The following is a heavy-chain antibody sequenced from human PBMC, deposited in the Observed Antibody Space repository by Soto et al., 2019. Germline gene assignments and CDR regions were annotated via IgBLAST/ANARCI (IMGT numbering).Heavy chain of an antibody. D-gene: IGHD2-2*01. CDR3: ASDPEDCSSTSCYWG. J-gene: IGHJ4*02. CDR2: VYYSGST. Sequence: NPSETLSLTCTVSGGSISSSSYYWGWIRQPPGKGLEWIGSVYYSGSTYYNPSLKSRVTISVDTSKNQFSLKLSSVTAADTAVYYCASDPEDCSSTSCYWGWSQGTLVTVSS. CDR1: GGSISSSSYY. V-gene: IGHV4-39*01.